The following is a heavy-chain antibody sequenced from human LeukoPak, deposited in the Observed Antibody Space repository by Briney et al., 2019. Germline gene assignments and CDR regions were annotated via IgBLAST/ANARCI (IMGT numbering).Heavy chain of an antibody. J-gene: IGHJ5*02. CDR2: ISAYNGNT. CDR3: AREQCSSTSCYYWFDP. CDR1: GYTFTSYG. D-gene: IGHD2-2*01. V-gene: IGHV1-18*01. Sequence: GAPVKVSCKASGYTFTSYGISWVRQAPGQGLEWMGWISAYNGNTNYAQKLQGRVTMTTDTSTSTAYMELRSLRSDDTAVYYCAREQCSSTSCYYWFDPWGQGTLVTVSS.